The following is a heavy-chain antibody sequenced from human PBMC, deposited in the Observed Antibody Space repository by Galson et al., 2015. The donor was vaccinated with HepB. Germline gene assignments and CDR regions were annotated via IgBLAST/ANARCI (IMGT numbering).Heavy chain of an antibody. CDR1: GDHFLTYD. D-gene: IGHD3-9*01. CDR3: ASPGPYLDTLTETFTPPVLEM. CDR2: IVPILRRP. V-gene: IGHV1-69*04. J-gene: IGHJ4*03. Sequence: SVKVSCKASGDHFLTYDINWVRQAPGHGFEWMGRIVPILRRPTYSQRFEGRVTITADRSTSFLELSSLESDDTAIYYCASPGPYLDTLTETFTPPVLEMWGPGTLVVVSS.